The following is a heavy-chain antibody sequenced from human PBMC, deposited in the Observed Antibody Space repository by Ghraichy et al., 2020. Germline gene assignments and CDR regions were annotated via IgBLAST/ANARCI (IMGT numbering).Heavy chain of an antibody. CDR2: ISAYNGNT. J-gene: IGHJ6*02. V-gene: IGHV1-18*04. CDR1: GYTFTSYG. Sequence: ASVKVSCKASGYTFTSYGISWVRQAPGQGLEWMGWISAYNGNTNYAQKLQGRVTMTTDTSTSTAYMELRSLRSDDTAVYYCARDRYGGNPYYYYYGMDVWGQGTTVTVSS. CDR3: ARDRYGGNPYYYYYGMDV. D-gene: IGHD4-23*01.